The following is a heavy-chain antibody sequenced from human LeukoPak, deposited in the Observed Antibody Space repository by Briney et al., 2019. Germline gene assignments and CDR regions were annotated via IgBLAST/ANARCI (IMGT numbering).Heavy chain of an antibody. CDR3: ARDPAVLWFGES. D-gene: IGHD3-10*01. Sequence: PGGSLRLSCAASGFTFSSYAMHWVRQAPGKGLEWVAVISYDGSNKYYADSVKGRFTISRDNSKNTLYLQMNSLRAEDTAVYYRARDPAVLWFGESWGQGTLVTVSS. V-gene: IGHV3-30-3*01. CDR2: ISYDGSNK. J-gene: IGHJ4*02. CDR1: GFTFSSYA.